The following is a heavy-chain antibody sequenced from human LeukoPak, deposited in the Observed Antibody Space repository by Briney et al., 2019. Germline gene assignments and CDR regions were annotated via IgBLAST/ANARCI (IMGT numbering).Heavy chain of an antibody. V-gene: IGHV3-7*01. Sequence: GGSLRLSCAVSGITFSSFWMSWVRQAPGKGLEWVANIKQDGSEKYYVDSVKGRFTISRDNAKNSVYLQMNSLRAEDTAVYYCAKDKRQLVDYWGQGTLVTVSS. J-gene: IGHJ4*02. CDR1: GITFSSFW. CDR2: IKQDGSEK. D-gene: IGHD6-13*01. CDR3: AKDKRQLVDY.